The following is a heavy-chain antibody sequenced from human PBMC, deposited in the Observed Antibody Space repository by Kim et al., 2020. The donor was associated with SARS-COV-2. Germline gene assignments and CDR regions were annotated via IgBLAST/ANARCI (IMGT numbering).Heavy chain of an antibody. V-gene: IGHV3-21*01. CDR2: ISSSRSSI. CDR3: ARDRVVFRLHYYYYGMDV. CDR1: GFTFNSYS. Sequence: GGSLRLSCAASGFTFNSYSMNWVRQAPGKGLEWVSSISSSRSSIYYADSVKGRFTISRDNAKNSLYLQMNSLRAEDTAVYYCARDRVVFRLHYYYYGMDVWGQGTTVTVSS. D-gene: IGHD2-15*01. J-gene: IGHJ6*02.